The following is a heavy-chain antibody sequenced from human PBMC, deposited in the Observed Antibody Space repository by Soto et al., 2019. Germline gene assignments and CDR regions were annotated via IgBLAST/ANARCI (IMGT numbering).Heavy chain of an antibody. D-gene: IGHD3-3*01. CDR2: ITSNGGST. CDR3: ARGDRLFEA. CDR1: GFTFDDYG. J-gene: IGHJ5*02. V-gene: IGHV3-20*04. Sequence: EVQLVESGGGVVRLGGSLRLSCAASGFTFDDYGMSWVRQAPGKGPKWVSGITSNGGSTSYVDSVRGRFSISRDNAKKSIYLQMTSLRAEDTALYFCARGDRLFEAWGQGTLVTVSS.